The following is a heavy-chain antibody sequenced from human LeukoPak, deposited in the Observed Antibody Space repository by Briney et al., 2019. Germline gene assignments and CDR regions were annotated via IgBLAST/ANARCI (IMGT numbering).Heavy chain of an antibody. J-gene: IGHJ3*02. CDR1: GFTFSDHY. D-gene: IGHD3-3*01. CDR2: TRNKANSYTT. V-gene: IGHV3-72*01. CDR3: ARGKGYDFWSGYSSAFDI. Sequence: GASLQISCAASGFTFSDHYMDWVRQAPGKGLEWVGRTRNKANSYTTEYAASVKGRFTISRDDSKNSLYLQMNGLKTEDTAVYYCARGKGYDFWSGYSSAFDIWGQGTMVTVSS.